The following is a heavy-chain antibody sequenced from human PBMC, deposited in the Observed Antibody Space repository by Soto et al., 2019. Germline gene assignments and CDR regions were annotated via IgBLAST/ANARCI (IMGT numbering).Heavy chain of an antibody. CDR1: GYTFTSYA. CDR2: INAGNGNT. V-gene: IGHV1-3*01. J-gene: IGHJ5*02. Sequence: GASVKVSCKASGYTFTSYAMHWVRQAPGQRLEWMGWINAGNGNTKYSQKFQGRVTITRDTSASTAYMELSSLRSEDTAVYYCARDIVLMGSPWSWFDPWGQGTLVTVSS. CDR3: ARDIVLMGSPWSWFDP. D-gene: IGHD2-8*01.